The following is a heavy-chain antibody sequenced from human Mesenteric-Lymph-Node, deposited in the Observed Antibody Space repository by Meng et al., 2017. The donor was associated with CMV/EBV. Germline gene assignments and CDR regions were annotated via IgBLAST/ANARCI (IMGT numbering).Heavy chain of an antibody. V-gene: IGHV4-31*02. J-gene: IGHJ2*01. Sequence: SIGSGGYYWSWIRQHPEKGLEWIGYIYYSGSTYYNPSLKSRVTISVDTSKNQFSLKLSSVTAADTAVYYCARAYSSSWYGYWYFDLWGRGTLVTVSS. D-gene: IGHD6-13*01. CDR2: IYYSGST. CDR1: SIGSGGYY. CDR3: ARAYSSSWYGYWYFDL.